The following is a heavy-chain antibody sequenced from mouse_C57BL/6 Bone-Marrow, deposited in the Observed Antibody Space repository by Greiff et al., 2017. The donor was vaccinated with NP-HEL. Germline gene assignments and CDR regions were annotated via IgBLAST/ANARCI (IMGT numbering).Heavy chain of an antibody. V-gene: IGHV1-75*01. CDR2: IFPGSGST. CDR1: GYTFTDYY. D-gene: IGHD1-1*01. CDR3: ARRGLYGSSPWFAY. Sequence: VKLVESGPELVKPGASVKISCKASGYTFTDYYINWVKQRPGQGLEWIGWIFPGSGSTYYNEKFKGKATLTVDKSSSTAYMLLSSLTSEDSAVYFCARRGLYGSSPWFAYWGQGTLVTVSA. J-gene: IGHJ3*01.